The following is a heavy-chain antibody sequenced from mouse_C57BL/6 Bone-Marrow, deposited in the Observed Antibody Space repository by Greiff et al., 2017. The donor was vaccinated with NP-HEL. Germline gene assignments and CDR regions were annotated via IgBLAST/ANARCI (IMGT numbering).Heavy chain of an antibody. CDR1: GYTFTSYW. V-gene: IGHV1-52*01. D-gene: IGHD2-1*01. J-gene: IGHJ3*01. CDR3: ARSGYGNCPWFAY. Sequence: QVQLQQSGAELVRPGSSVKLSCKASGYTFTSYWMHWVKQRPIQGLEWIGNIDPSDSETHYNQKFKDKATLTVDKSSSTAYMQLSSLTSEDSAVYYCARSGYGNCPWFAYWGQGTLVTVSA. CDR2: IDPSDSET.